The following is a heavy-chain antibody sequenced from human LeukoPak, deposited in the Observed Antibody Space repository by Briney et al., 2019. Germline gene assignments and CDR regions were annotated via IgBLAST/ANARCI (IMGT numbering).Heavy chain of an antibody. CDR1: GGSISSYY. Sequence: SETLSLTCTVSGGSISSYYWSWIRQPPGKGLEWIGYIYYSGSTNYNPSLKSRVTISVDTSKNQFSLKLSSVTAADTAVYYCARVRRTTVTTGVYWYFDLWGRGTLVTVPS. J-gene: IGHJ2*01. CDR2: IYYSGST. V-gene: IGHV4-59*01. D-gene: IGHD4-17*01. CDR3: ARVRRTTVTTGVYWYFDL.